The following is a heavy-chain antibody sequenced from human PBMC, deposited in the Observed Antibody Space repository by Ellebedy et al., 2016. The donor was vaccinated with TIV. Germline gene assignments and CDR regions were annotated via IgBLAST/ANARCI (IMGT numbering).Heavy chain of an antibody. CDR1: GYTLTELS. D-gene: IGHD5-12*01. J-gene: IGHJ4*02. CDR2: FDPEDGET. V-gene: IGHV1-24*01. Sequence: ASVKVSXXVSGYTLTELSMHWVRQAPGKGLEWMGGFDPEDGETIYAQKFQGRVTMTEDTSTDTAYMELRSLRSEDTAVYYCATGYIVAPSGDYWGQGTLVTVSS. CDR3: ATGYIVAPSGDY.